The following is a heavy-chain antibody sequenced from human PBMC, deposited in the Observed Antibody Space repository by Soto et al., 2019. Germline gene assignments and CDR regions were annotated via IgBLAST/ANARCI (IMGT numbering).Heavy chain of an antibody. CDR1: GFSLNTGGVG. Sequence: QITLKESGPTLVKPTQTLTLTCTFSGFSLNTGGVGVGWIRQSPGKALEWLGLIYWDDDKRYSPSLKTRLTITKDTSKNQVVLTMTNMEPVDTPTYYCAHARNHLVAFDIWGQGTLVTVSS. CDR3: AHARNHLVAFDI. J-gene: IGHJ3*02. V-gene: IGHV2-5*02. CDR2: IYWDDDK. D-gene: IGHD6-6*01.